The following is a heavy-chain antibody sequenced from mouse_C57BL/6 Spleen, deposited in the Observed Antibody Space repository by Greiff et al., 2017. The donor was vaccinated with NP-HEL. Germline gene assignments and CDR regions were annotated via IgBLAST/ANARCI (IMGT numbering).Heavy chain of an antibody. CDR3: ARDGGYYYYYAMDY. V-gene: IGHV5-16*01. D-gene: IGHD2-3*01. J-gene: IGHJ4*01. CDR1: GFTFSDYY. CDR2: INYDGSST. Sequence: EVMLVESEGGLVQPGSSMKLSCTASGFTFSDYYMAWVRQVPEKGLEWVANINYDGSSTYYLDYLKSRFIISRDNAKNILYLRMSSLKSEDTATYYCARDGGYYYYYAMDYWGKGTSVTVSS.